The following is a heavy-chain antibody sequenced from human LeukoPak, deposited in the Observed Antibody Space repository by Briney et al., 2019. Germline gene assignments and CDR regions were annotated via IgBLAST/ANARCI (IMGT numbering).Heavy chain of an antibody. D-gene: IGHD6-19*01. CDR1: GGSIGSYY. CDR2: IYYSGST. V-gene: IGHV4-59*01. CDR3: ARGGWYYFY. Sequence: SETLSLTCTVSGGSIGSYYWSWIRQPQGKGLEWIGYIYYSGSTNYNPSLKSRVTISVDTSKNQFSLKLSAVTAADTAVYYCARGGWYYFYWGQGTLVTVSS. J-gene: IGHJ4*02.